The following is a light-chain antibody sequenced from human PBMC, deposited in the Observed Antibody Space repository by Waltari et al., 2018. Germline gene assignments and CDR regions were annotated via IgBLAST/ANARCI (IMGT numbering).Light chain of an antibody. J-gene: IGKJ1*01. CDR1: QSTLGW. Sequence: DIQVTQSPSTLSASVGDRVPITCRASQSTLGWLAWYQQKPGKAPRLLIYKASYLESGVPSRFSGSASGTAFTLTISSLQADDFATYYCLQYNSYPWTFGQGTTVEIK. V-gene: IGKV1-5*03. CDR2: KAS. CDR3: LQYNSYPWT.